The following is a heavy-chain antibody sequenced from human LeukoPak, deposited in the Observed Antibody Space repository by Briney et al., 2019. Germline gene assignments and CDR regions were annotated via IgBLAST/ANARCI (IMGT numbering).Heavy chain of an antibody. CDR3: AKARLSTGWAYNDY. J-gene: IGHJ4*02. Sequence: GGSLRLSCAASGFTFVNFAMNWVRLAPGKGLEWVSAVVGDGTTTFYADSVKGRFTISRDNSKNTVYLQINSLRDEDTAVYYCAKARLSTGWAYNDYWGQGTLVTVSS. CDR1: GFTFVNFA. V-gene: IGHV3-23*01. D-gene: IGHD2-8*02. CDR2: VVGDGTTT.